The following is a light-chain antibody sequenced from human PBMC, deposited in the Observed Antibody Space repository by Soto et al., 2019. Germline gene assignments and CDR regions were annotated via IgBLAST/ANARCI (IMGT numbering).Light chain of an antibody. Sequence: QSVLTQPPSVSGAPGQRVTISCTGSSSNIVAGYDVHWYHQLPGTAPKLLIYGNSNRPSGVPDRFSGSKSGTSASLAITGLQAEDEADYYCQSYDSSLSGSYVFGTGTKVTV. V-gene: IGLV1-40*01. CDR3: QSYDSSLSGSYV. J-gene: IGLJ1*01. CDR2: GNS. CDR1: SSNIVAGYD.